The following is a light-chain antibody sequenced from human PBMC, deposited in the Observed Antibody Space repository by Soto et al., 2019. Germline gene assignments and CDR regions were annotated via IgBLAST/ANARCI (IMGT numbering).Light chain of an antibody. Sequence: QSALTQPASVSGSPGQSITISCTGTSSDVGSYNLVSWYQQHPVKAPKLMIYEANKRPSGVSNRFSAFKSGNTASLTISGLQAEDEADYYCCSYAGSSTFVFGTGTKLTVL. V-gene: IGLV2-23*01. J-gene: IGLJ1*01. CDR1: SSDVGSYNL. CDR3: CSYAGSSTFV. CDR2: EAN.